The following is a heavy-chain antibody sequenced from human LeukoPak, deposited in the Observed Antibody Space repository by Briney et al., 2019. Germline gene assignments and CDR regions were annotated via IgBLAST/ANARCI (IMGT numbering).Heavy chain of an antibody. J-gene: IGHJ5*02. V-gene: IGHV3-7*03. Sequence: GGSLRLSCTSSGFTFSSYWMSWVRQAPGKGPEWVAHIKENGNEQYYADSVKGRFTISRDNSKNTLSLQMNSLRVEDTAIYYCAKDVRRCNGGCTWGQGTLVTVSS. CDR1: GFTFSSYW. CDR3: AKDVRRCNGGCT. CDR2: IKENGNEQ. D-gene: IGHD2-8*01.